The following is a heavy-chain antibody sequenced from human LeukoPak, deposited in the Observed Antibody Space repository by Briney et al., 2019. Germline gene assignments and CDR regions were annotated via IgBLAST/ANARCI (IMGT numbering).Heavy chain of an antibody. CDR3: GTGDPRFDY. D-gene: IGHD7-27*01. J-gene: IGHJ4*02. V-gene: IGHV3-48*01. Sequence: LPGGSLRLSCAASGFTFSSYAMSWVRRAPGKGLQWVSYISSGSSAIYYTDSVKGRFTITRDDAKNSVYLQMNSLRTEDTAVYYCGTGDPRFDYWGQGILVTVSS. CDR1: GFTFSSYA. CDR2: ISSGSSAI.